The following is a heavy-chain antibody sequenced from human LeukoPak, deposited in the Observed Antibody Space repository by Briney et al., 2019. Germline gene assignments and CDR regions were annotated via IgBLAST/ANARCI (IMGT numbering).Heavy chain of an antibody. Sequence: GGSLRLSCAASGFTFSYSMNWVRQAPGKGLEWVSSISGSSSYIYYADSVKGRFTISRDNAKNSLYLQMNSLRAEDTAVYYCARGTISFDYWGQGTLVTVSS. CDR3: ARGTISFDY. CDR2: ISGSSSYI. J-gene: IGHJ4*02. V-gene: IGHV3-21*01. D-gene: IGHD1-7*01. CDR1: GFTFSYS.